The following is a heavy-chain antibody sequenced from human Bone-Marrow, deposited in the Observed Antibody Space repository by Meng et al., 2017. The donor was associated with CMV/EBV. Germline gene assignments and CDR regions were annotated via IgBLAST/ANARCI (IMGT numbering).Heavy chain of an antibody. J-gene: IGHJ5*02. D-gene: IGHD6-19*01. CDR2: INHSGST. V-gene: IGHV4-34*01. CDR3: ARGVRQWLADGFDP. Sequence: GSLRLSCAVYGGSFSGYYWSWIRQPPGKGLEWIGEINHSGSTNYNPSLKSRVTISVDTSKNQFSLKLSSVTAADTAVYYCARGVRQWLADGFDPWGQGTLGTVS. CDR1: GGSFSGYY.